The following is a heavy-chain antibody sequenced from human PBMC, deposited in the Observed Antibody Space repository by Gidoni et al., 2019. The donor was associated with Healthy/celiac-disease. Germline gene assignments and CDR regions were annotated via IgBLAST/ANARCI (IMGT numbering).Heavy chain of an antibody. D-gene: IGHD4-17*01. V-gene: IGHV3-30*18. J-gene: IGHJ4*02. CDR1: GFTFSSYG. CDR3: AKVGATVTIRGSFDY. Sequence: QVQLVESGGGVVQPGRSLRLSCAASGFTFSSYGMHWVRQAPGKGLEWVAVISYDGSNKYYADSVKGRFTISRDNSKNTLYLQMNSLRAEDTAVYYCAKVGATVTIRGSFDYWGQGTLVTVSS. CDR2: ISYDGSNK.